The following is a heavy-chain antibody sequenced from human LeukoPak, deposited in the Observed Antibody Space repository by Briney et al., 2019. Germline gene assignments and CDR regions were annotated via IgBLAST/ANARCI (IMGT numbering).Heavy chain of an antibody. V-gene: IGHV4-59*12. CDR2: IYYSGST. Sequence: SETLSLTCTVSGGSISSYYWSWIRQPPGKGLEWIGYIYYSGSTNYNPSLKSRVTISVDTSKNQFSLKLSSVTAADTAVYYCARDLAYDSSGFYAFDIWGQGTMVTVSS. D-gene: IGHD3-22*01. J-gene: IGHJ3*02. CDR3: ARDLAYDSSGFYAFDI. CDR1: GGSISSYY.